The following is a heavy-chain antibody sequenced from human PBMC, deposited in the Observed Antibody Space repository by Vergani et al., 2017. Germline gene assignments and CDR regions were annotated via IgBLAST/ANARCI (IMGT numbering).Heavy chain of an antibody. J-gene: IGHJ5*02. CDR3: ARVIAAAGTGNNXFDP. CDR1: GGTFSSYA. CDR2: IIPILGIA. V-gene: IGHV1-69*04. D-gene: IGHD6-13*01. Sequence: QVQLVQSGAEVKKPGSSVKVSCKASGGTFSSYAISWVRQAPGQGLEWMGRIIPILGIANYAQKFQGRVTITADKSTSTAYMELSSLRSEDTAVYYCARVIAAAGTGNNXFDPWGQGTLVTVSS.